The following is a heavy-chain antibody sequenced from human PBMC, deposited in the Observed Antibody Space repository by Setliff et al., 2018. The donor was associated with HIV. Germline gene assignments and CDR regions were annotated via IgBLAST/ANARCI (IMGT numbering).Heavy chain of an antibody. CDR3: TRNQGSSFGHGFDY. Sequence: ASVKVSCKASGYSFGSYFMHWVRQAPGKGLEWMGRIDPEDGETIYAEKFRGRVTLTADTPAATAYMVLNSLKTEDTAVYYCTRNQGSSFGHGFDYWGRGTLVTVSS. CDR2: IDPEDGET. CDR1: GYSFGSYF. V-gene: IGHV1-69-2*01. D-gene: IGHD3-3*01. J-gene: IGHJ4*02.